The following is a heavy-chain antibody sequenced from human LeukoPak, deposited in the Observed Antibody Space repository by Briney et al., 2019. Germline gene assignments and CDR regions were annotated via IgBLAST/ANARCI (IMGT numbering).Heavy chain of an antibody. CDR2: INHSGST. Sequence: SETLSLTCAVYGGSFSGYYWSWIRQPPGKGLEWIGEINHSGSTNYNPSLKSRVTISVGTSKNQFSLKLSSVTAADTAVYYCARDQDTSFDYWGQGTLVTVSS. CDR3: ARDQDTSFDY. V-gene: IGHV4-34*01. J-gene: IGHJ4*02. CDR1: GGSFSGYY.